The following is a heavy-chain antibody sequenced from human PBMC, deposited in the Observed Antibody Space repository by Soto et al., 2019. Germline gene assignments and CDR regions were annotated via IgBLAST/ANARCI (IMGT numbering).Heavy chain of an antibody. J-gene: IGHJ5*02. CDR1: GGSVSSGGYS. V-gene: IGHV4-30-2*01. CDR3: TRGVLA. Sequence: QVPLQESGSRLVRPSQPLSLTCSVSGGSVSSGGYSWSWIRQAPGKGLEWIGFISPSGRPAYNPSLKSRVSISVDTSKNQISLELSSVTAADTAVYYCTRGVLAWGPGTLVTVSS. CDR2: ISPSGRP. D-gene: IGHD2-8*01.